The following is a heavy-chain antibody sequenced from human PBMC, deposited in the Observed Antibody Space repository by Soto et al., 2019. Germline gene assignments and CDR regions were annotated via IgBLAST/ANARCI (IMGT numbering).Heavy chain of an antibody. CDR3: AKDLKPGSRWSLGGVEHCMDV. CDR2: MSYDGSKK. D-gene: IGHD3-16*01. J-gene: IGHJ6*03. CDR1: GFSFSSYD. V-gene: IGHV3-30*18. Sequence: VQLVESGGGVVQPGRSLRLSCVGSGFSFSSYDMNWVRQAPGTGLEWVALMSYDGSKKYYGDSVRGRVTICRDNSKNTLYLQMDHLRPEDTAIYYCAKDLKPGSRWSLGGVEHCMDVWGRGTTVSVSS.